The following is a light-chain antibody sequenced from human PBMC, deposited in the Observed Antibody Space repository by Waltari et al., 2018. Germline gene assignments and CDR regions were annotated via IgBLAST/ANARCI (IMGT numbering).Light chain of an antibody. Sequence: QSALTQPASVSGSPGQSITISCTGTSSDIGAYDNVSWYQQHPGKAPKIIIYNVSKRPSGVSNRFSGSKSGTSATLGITGLQTGDEGDYYCETWDSSLNTVIFGEGTKLTVL. J-gene: IGLJ2*01. CDR2: NVS. CDR3: ETWDSSLNTVI. CDR1: SSDIGAYDN. V-gene: IGLV2-14*03.